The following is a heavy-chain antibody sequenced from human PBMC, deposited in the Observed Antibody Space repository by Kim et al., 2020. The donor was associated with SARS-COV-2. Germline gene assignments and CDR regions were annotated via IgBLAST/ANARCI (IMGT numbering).Heavy chain of an antibody. J-gene: IGHJ4*02. CDR1: GGSISSKTYY. V-gene: IGHV4-39*01. CDR3: ARLHYDSGNFFNRPFDY. Sequence: SETLSLTCTVSGGSISSKTYYWGWIRQPPGKGLEWIGTIYYSGNTFYNPSLMNRATISVHTSTNQFSLKLSSVTATDTAVYYCARLHYDSGNFFNRPFDYWGQGTLVTLSS. CDR2: IYYSGNT. D-gene: IGHD3-10*01.